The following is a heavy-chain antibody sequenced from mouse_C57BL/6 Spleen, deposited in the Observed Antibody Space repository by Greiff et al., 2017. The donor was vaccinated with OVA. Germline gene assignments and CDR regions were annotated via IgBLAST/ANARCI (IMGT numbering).Heavy chain of an antibody. J-gene: IGHJ4*01. CDR2: ISYSGST. CDR1: GYSITSGYD. Sequence: EVQGVESGPGMVKPSQSLSLTCTVTGYSITSGYDWHWIRHFPGNKLEWMGYISYSGSTNYNPSLKSRISITHDTSKNHFFLTLNSVTTAYPAPYYCARAASSGSSYAMDYWGQGTSVTVSS. D-gene: IGHD1-1*01. V-gene: IGHV3-1*01. CDR3: ARAASSGSSYAMDY.